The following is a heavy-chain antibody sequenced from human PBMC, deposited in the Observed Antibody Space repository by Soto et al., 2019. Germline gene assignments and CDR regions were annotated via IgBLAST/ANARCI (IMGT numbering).Heavy chain of an antibody. CDR3: ARAAARLEAFDI. CDR2: IKQDGSDK. CDR1: GFTFSTYW. Sequence: GGSLRLSCAASGFTFSTYWMSWVRQAPAKGLEWVANIKQDGSDKYYVDSVKGRFTISRDNAKNSLYLQMNSLRAEDTAVYYCARAAARLEAFDIWGQGTLVTVSS. J-gene: IGHJ3*02. D-gene: IGHD6-6*01. V-gene: IGHV3-7*01.